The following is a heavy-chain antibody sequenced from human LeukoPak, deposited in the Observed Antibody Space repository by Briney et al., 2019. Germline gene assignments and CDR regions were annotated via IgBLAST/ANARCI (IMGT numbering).Heavy chain of an antibody. Sequence: ASVKVSCKASGGTFSSYGISWVRQAPGQGLEWMGWISAYNGNTNYAQKLQGRVTMTTDTSTSTAYMELRSLRSDDTAVYYCALAYYYDSSGYYNGAFDIWGQGTMVTVSS. J-gene: IGHJ3*02. CDR2: ISAYNGNT. CDR1: GGTFSSYG. V-gene: IGHV1-18*01. CDR3: ALAYYYDSSGYYNGAFDI. D-gene: IGHD3-22*01.